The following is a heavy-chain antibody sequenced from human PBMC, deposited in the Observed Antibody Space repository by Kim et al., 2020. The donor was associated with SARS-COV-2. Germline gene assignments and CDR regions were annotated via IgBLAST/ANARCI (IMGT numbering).Heavy chain of an antibody. D-gene: IGHD2-15*01. CDR2: INPSGGSA. Sequence: ASVKVSCKASGYTFTSYYMHWVRQAPGQGLEWMGIINPSGGSASYAQKFQGRVTMTSDTSTSTVYMELSSLRSDDTAVYYCAREVGVVVVAANPGVFDYWGQGTMVTVSS. CDR1: GYTFTSYY. V-gene: IGHV1-46*01. CDR3: AREVGVVVVAANPGVFDY. J-gene: IGHJ3*01.